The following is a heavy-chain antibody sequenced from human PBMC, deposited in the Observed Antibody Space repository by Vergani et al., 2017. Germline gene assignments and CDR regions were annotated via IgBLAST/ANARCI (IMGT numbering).Heavy chain of an antibody. Sequence: EVQLVESGGGLVQPGRSLRLSCAASGFTFDDYAMHWVRQAPGKGLEWVSGISWNSGSIGYADSVKGRFTISSDNAKNSLYLQMNSLRAEDTALYYCAKDADYYDSSGYYGDWGQGTLVTVSS. D-gene: IGHD3-22*01. J-gene: IGHJ4*02. V-gene: IGHV3-9*01. CDR3: AKDADYYDSSGYYGD. CDR1: GFTFDDYA. CDR2: ISWNSGSI.